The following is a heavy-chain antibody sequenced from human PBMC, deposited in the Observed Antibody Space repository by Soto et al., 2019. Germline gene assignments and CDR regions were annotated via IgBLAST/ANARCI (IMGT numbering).Heavy chain of an antibody. J-gene: IGHJ4*02. CDR2: IHNSSSTI. Sequence: EVQLVESGGGLVQPGGSLRLSCAASGFTFSSYSMNWVRQAPGKGLEWVSYIHNSSSTIYYADSVRGRFTISRANAKNSLYLQMNSLRDKNTAVYYCARTDRLIVRLPAAIDYWGQGTLVTVSS. CDR1: GFTFSSYS. CDR3: ARTDRLIVRLPAAIDY. D-gene: IGHD5-18*01. V-gene: IGHV3-48*02.